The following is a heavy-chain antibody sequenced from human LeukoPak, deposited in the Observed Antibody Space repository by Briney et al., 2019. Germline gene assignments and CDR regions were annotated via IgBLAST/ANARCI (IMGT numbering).Heavy chain of an antibody. CDR2: ISSSSSYI. D-gene: IGHD3-10*01. CDR1: GFTFSSYS. J-gene: IGHJ4*02. V-gene: IGHV3-21*01. CDR3: AGEGRGVISRGY. Sequence: GGALKLSCAASGFTFSSYSMNWVGPAPGKGPHWVSSISSSSSYIYYADSVQGRFTISRDNAKNSLYLQMKSLRAEDTAVYYCAGEGRGVISRGYWGQGTLVTVSS.